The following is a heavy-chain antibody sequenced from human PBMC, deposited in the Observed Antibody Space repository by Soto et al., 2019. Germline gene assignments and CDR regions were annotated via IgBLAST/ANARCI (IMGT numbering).Heavy chain of an antibody. CDR3: ARLPPVRYFDY. V-gene: IGHV4-38-2*01. CDR1: GYSISSDYY. D-gene: IGHD3-9*01. J-gene: IGHJ4*02. Sequence: SETLSLTCAVSGYSISSDYYWGWIRQPPGKGLEWIGSIYHSGSTYYNPSLKSRVTISVDTSKNQFSLKVTSVTAADTAVYYCARLPPVRYFDYWGQGTLVTVSS. CDR2: IYHSGST.